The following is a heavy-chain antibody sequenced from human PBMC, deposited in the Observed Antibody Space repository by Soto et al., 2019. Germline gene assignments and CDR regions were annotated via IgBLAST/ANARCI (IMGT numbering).Heavy chain of an antibody. D-gene: IGHD6-13*01. V-gene: IGHV4-61*01. Sequence: PSETLSLTCTVSGGSVSSGSYYWSWIRQPPGKGLEWIGYIYYSGSTNYNPSLKSQVTIAVDTSKNQFSLKLSSVTAADTAVYYCARDGWGRGGPGWTATGYYYGMDVWGQGTTVTVSS. J-gene: IGHJ6*02. CDR2: IYYSGST. CDR1: GGSVSSGSYY. CDR3: ARDGWGRGGPGWTATGYYYGMDV.